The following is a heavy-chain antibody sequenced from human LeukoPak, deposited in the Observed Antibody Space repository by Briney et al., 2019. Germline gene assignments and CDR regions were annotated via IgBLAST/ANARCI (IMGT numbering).Heavy chain of an antibody. Sequence: PGGSLRLSCAASGFTFSSYSMNWVRQAPGKGLEWVSSISSSSSYIYYADSGKGRFTISRDNAKNSLYLQMNSLRAEDTAVYYCARVQWLVPDYWGQGTLVTVSS. CDR2: ISSSSSYI. CDR3: ARVQWLVPDY. D-gene: IGHD6-19*01. V-gene: IGHV3-21*01. CDR1: GFTFSSYS. J-gene: IGHJ4*02.